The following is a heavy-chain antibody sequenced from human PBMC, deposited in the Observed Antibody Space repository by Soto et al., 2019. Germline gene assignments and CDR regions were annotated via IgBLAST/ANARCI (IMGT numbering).Heavy chain of an antibody. CDR1: GYTLTELS. V-gene: IGHV1-24*01. D-gene: IGHD2-2*01. CDR2: FDPEDGET. Sequence: ASVKVSCKVSGYTLTELSMHWVRQAPGKGLEWMGGFDPEDGETIYAQKYQGRVTMTEDTSTDTAYMELSSLRSEDTAVYYCATETPIRWVCISTSFYRYYYVMDVWGQGTTVTVSS. J-gene: IGHJ6*02. CDR3: ATETPIRWVCISTSFYRYYYVMDV.